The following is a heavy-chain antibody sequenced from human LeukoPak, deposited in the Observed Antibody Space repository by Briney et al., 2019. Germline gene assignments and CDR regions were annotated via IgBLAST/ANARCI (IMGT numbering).Heavy chain of an antibody. V-gene: IGHV3-30*02. J-gene: IGHJ5*02. CDR1: GFTFSSYG. CDR3: AKTDIVVVPAANSHWFDP. D-gene: IGHD2-2*01. Sequence: GGSLRLSCAASGFTFSSYGMHWVRQAPGKGLELVAFIRYDGSNKYYADSVKGRFTISRDNSKNTLYLQMNSLRAEDTAVYYCAKTDIVVVPAANSHWFDPWGQGTLVTVSS. CDR2: IRYDGSNK.